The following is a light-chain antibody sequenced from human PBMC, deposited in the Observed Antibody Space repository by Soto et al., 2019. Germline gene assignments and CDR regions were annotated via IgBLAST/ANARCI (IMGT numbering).Light chain of an antibody. Sequence: DIQMTQSPSSLSASVGDRVTISCRASQDIRNFLAWYQKKPGKAPRLLIYDASALQSGVPSLFSALGSGTDFTLTISSLQPDDVAVYYCQKYNSAPRTFGQGTKVDIK. CDR2: DAS. J-gene: IGKJ1*01. CDR1: QDIRNF. CDR3: QKYNSAPRT. V-gene: IGKV1-27*01.